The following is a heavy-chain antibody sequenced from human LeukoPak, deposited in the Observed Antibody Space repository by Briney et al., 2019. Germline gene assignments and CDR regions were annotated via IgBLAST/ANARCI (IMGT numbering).Heavy chain of an antibody. V-gene: IGHV3-73*01. Sequence: GGSLRLSCAASGFTFSRSAMHWVRQASGKGLEWVGRIRSKGNSYATAYAAPVKGSFTISRDDSKNTAYLQMNSLKTEDTAVYWDTSPVTSYWYYWGQGTLVTVSS. CDR1: GFTFSRSA. CDR3: TSPVTSYWYY. CDR2: IRSKGNSYAT. D-gene: IGHD5-18*01. J-gene: IGHJ4*02.